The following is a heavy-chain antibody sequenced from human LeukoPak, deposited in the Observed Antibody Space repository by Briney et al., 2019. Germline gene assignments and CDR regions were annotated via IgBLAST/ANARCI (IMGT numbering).Heavy chain of an antibody. Sequence: GGSLRLSCAASGFTIRSYWMSWVRQAPGKGLEWVANIKQDGSEKYYVDSVKGRFTISRDNAKNSLYLQMNSLRAEDTAVYYCARGRVGATVFDYWGQGTLVTVSS. D-gene: IGHD1-26*01. J-gene: IGHJ4*02. CDR1: GFTIRSYW. CDR3: ARGRVGATVFDY. V-gene: IGHV3-7*01. CDR2: IKQDGSEK.